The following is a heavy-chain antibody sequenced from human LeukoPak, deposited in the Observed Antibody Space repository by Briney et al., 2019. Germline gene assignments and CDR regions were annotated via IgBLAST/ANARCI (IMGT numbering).Heavy chain of an antibody. V-gene: IGHV3-74*01. CDR1: GFIFSSFW. CDR3: ARRPAYCGGDCFFSDY. CDR2: ISGDGTTT. J-gene: IGHJ4*02. D-gene: IGHD2-21*02. Sequence: PGGSLRLSCAASGFIFSSFWMHWVRQAPGEGLVWVSRISGDGTTTTYADSVKGRFTISRDNAKNTLYLQLNSPRAEDTAVYYCARRPAYCGGDCFFSDYWGQGTLVTVSS.